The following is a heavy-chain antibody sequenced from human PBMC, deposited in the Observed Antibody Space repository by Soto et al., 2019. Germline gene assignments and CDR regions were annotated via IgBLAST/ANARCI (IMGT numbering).Heavy chain of an antibody. CDR1: GFTFSSYS. Sequence: GGSLRLSCAASGFTFSSYSMNWVRQAPGKGLEWVSSISSSSSYIYYADSVKGRFTISRDNAKNSLYLQMNSLRAEDTAVYYCARDLGGITGTTGYYGMDVWGQGTTVTVS. V-gene: IGHV3-21*01. D-gene: IGHD1-20*01. CDR3: ARDLGGITGTTGYYGMDV. CDR2: ISSSSSYI. J-gene: IGHJ6*02.